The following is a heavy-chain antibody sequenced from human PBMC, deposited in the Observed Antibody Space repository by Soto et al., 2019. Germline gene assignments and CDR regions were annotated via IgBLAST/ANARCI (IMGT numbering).Heavy chain of an antibody. V-gene: IGHV1-69*04. J-gene: IGHJ3*02. Sequence: GASVKVSCKASGGTFSSYTISWVRQAPGQGLEWMGRIIPILGIANYAQKFQGRVTITADKSTSTAYMELSSLRSEDTAVYYCARDLRTGGPPQGDAFDIWGQGTMVTVSS. CDR1: GGTFSSYT. CDR2: IIPILGIA. CDR3: ARDLRTGGPPQGDAFDI. D-gene: IGHD2-8*02.